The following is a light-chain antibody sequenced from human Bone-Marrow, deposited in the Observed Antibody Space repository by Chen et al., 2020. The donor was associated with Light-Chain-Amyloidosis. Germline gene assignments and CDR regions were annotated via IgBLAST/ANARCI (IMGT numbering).Light chain of an antibody. Sequence: DLQMTQSPSTLSASVGDRVTITCRASQSISSWLAWYQQKPGKAPKLLIYDASSLESGVPSRFSGSGSGTEFTLTISSLQPDDFATYYCQQYNSYSLPWTVGQGTKVEIK. CDR3: QQYNSYSLPWT. J-gene: IGKJ1*01. CDR1: QSISSW. V-gene: IGKV1-5*01. CDR2: DAS.